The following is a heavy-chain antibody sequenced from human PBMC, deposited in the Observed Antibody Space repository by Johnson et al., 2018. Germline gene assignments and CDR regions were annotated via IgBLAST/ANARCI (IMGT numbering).Heavy chain of an antibody. J-gene: IGHJ1*01. CDR2: MYHSGGT. CDR3: ARGRGPGSYSQAYLDH. V-gene: IGHV4-59*01. Sequence: QVQLQESGPGLVKPSDTLSLMCTVSGGSISSYYYHWIRQSPGKGLEWIGYMYHSGGTNYNPSLNGRVTISLDTSKNQFSLKLSSVTAADTAVYYCARGRGPGSYSQAYLDHWGQGTLVTGSS. D-gene: IGHD3-3*02. CDR1: GGSISSYY.